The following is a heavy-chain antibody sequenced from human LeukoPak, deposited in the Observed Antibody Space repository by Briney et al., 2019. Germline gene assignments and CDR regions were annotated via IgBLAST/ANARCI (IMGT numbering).Heavy chain of an antibody. CDR2: IYYSGST. D-gene: IGHD3-22*01. CDR3: ARDRYYYDSSGYSNWFDP. J-gene: IGHJ5*02. Sequence: SETLSLTCTGSGGSISSSSYYWGWIRQPPGKGLEWIGYIYYSGSTNYNPSLKSRVTISVDTSKNQFSLKLSSVTAADTAVYYCARDRYYYDSSGYSNWFDPWGQGTLVTVSS. V-gene: IGHV4-61*01. CDR1: GGSISSSSYY.